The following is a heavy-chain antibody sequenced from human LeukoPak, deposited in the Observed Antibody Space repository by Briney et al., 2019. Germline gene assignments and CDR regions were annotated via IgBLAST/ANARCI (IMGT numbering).Heavy chain of an antibody. CDR1: GFTFSSYW. V-gene: IGHV3-7*01. CDR2: IKQDGSEK. CDR3: ARDRGTLWDQLLYCFDY. D-gene: IGHD2-2*02. Sequence: GGSLRLSCAASGFTFSSYWMSWVRQAPGKVLEWVANIKQDGSEKYYVDSVKGRFTISRDNAKNSLYLQMNSLRAEDTAVYYCARDRGTLWDQLLYCFDYWGQGTLVTVSS. J-gene: IGHJ4*02.